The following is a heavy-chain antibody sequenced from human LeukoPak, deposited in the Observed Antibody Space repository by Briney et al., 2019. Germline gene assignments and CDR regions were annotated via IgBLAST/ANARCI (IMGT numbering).Heavy chain of an antibody. CDR1: GYTLTELS. J-gene: IGHJ5*02. CDR3: ATDRHDYVWGSYRPTGLDP. D-gene: IGHD3-16*02. V-gene: IGHV1-24*01. CDR2: FDPEDGET. Sequence: ASVKVSCKVSGYTLTELSMHWVRQAPGKGLEWMGGFDPEDGETIYAQKFQGRVTMTEDTSTDTAYMELSSLRSEDTAVYYCATDRHDYVWGSYRPTGLDPWGQGTLVTVSS.